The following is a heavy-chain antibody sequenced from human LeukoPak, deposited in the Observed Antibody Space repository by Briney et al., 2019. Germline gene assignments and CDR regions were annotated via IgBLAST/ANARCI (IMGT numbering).Heavy chain of an antibody. CDR3: AKVGGSRTLDAFDI. D-gene: IGHD6-25*01. V-gene: IGHV3-30*04. CDR1: GFSFSTYT. J-gene: IGHJ3*02. CDR2: ISYDGSNK. Sequence: PGGSLRLSCAASGFSFSTYTMHWVRQAPGKGLEWVAAISYDGSNKYYADSVKGRFTISRDNSKNTLYLQMNSLRTEDTAVYYCAKVGGSRTLDAFDIWGQGTMVTVSS.